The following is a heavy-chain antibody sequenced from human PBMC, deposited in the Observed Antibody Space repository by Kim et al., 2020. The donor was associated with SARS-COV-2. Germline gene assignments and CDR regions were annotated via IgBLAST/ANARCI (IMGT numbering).Heavy chain of an antibody. CDR1: GFTFSSYA. CDR3: ARDLYSSGWYYFDY. Sequence: GGSLRLSCAASGFTFSSYAMHWVRQAPGKGLEWVAVISYDGSNKYYADSVKGRFTISRDNSKNTLYLQMNSLRAEDTAVYYCARDLYSSGWYYFDYWGQG. V-gene: IGHV3-30*04. J-gene: IGHJ4*02. CDR2: ISYDGSNK. D-gene: IGHD6-19*01.